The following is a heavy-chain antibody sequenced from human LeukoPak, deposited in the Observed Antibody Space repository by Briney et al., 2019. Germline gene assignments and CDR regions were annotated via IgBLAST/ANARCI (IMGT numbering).Heavy chain of an antibody. V-gene: IGHV3-30*04. D-gene: IGHD5-12*01. CDR1: GFTFSSYA. CDR2: ISYDGSNK. CDR3: ARGRGVATMKTTLGY. Sequence: QPGGSLRLSCAASGFTFSSYAMHWVRQAPGKGLEWVAVISYDGSNKYYADSVKGRFTISRDNSKNTLYLQMNSLRPEDTAVYYWARGRGVATMKTTLGYWGQGTLVTVSS. J-gene: IGHJ4*02.